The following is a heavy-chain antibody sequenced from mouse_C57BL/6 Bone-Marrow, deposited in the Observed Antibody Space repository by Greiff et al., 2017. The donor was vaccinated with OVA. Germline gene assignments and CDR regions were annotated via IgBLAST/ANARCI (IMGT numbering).Heavy chain of an antibody. J-gene: IGHJ4*01. CDR1: GYTFTDYE. Sequence: VQLQQSGAELVRPGASVTLSCKASGYTFTDYEMHWAKQTPVHGLEWIGAIDPETGGTAYNQKFKGKAILTADKSSSTAYMELRSLTSEDSAVYYCTSPPDYSYAMDYWGQGTSVTVSS. CDR3: TSPPDYSYAMDY. V-gene: IGHV1-15*01. CDR2: IDPETGGT. D-gene: IGHD1-1*01.